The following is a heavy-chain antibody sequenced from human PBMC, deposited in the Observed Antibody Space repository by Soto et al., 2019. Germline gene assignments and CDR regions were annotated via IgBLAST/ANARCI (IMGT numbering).Heavy chain of an antibody. CDR3: AKDRGRVTGTFFGY. Sequence: GGSLRLSCAASGFTFSSYWMHWVRQAPGKGLVWVSRIHSDGTSTYYADSVKGRFTISRDNSKNTLYLQMNSLRAEDTAVYYCAKDRGRVTGTFFGYWGQGTLVTVSS. J-gene: IGHJ4*02. V-gene: IGHV3-74*01. CDR1: GFTFSSYW. CDR2: IHSDGTST. D-gene: IGHD1-20*01.